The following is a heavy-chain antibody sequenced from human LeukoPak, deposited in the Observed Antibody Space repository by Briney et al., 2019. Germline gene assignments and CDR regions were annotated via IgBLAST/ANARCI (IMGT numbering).Heavy chain of an antibody. J-gene: IGHJ4*02. V-gene: IGHV1-18*01. CDR1: GHTFTSYG. D-gene: IGHD3-22*01. CDR3: ARDGYYYDSSGYYPLGY. Sequence: ASVKVSCKASGHTFTSYGISWVRQAPGQGLEWMGWISAYNGNTNYAQKLQGRVTMTTDTSTSTAYMELRSLRSDDTAVYYCARDGYYYDSSGYYPLGYWGQGTLVTVSS. CDR2: ISAYNGNT.